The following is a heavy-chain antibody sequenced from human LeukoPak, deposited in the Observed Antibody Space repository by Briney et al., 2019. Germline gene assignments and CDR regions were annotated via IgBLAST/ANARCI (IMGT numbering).Heavy chain of an antibody. J-gene: IGHJ1*01. CDR3: ARPDCGGGCRLIQH. D-gene: IGHD2-21*01. V-gene: IGHV4-30-4*08. CDR2: IYYSGTT. Sequence: SETLSRTGTVSGGSISSGNYYWSGIRQSPGKGLVWVGYIYYSGTTSNNPSLESRGTISIDASKNRFSLKLSSVTAADTAVYYCARPDCGGGCRLIQHWGQGTPVTVSS. CDR1: GGSISSGNYY.